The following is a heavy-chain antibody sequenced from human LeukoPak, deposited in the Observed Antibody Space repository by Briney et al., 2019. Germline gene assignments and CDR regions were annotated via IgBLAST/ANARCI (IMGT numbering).Heavy chain of an antibody. CDR1: GFTFSSYA. CDR2: ISGDGVST. CDR3: AKDAQASSSWSEFFDY. J-gene: IGHJ4*02. D-gene: IGHD6-13*01. V-gene: IGHV3-23*01. Sequence: TGGSLRLSCAASGFTFSSYAMSWVRQAPGKGLEWVSGISGDGVSTYYADSVKGRFTVTRDKSKNMLFLQMNSLRAEDTAVYYCAKDAQASSSWSEFFDYWGQGTLVTVSS.